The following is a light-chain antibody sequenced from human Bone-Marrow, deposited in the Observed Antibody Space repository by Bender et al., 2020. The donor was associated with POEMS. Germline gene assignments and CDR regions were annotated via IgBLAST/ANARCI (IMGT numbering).Light chain of an antibody. CDR1: TLEKQY. J-gene: IGLJ1*01. Sequence: SHELTQPPSVSVSPGQTVRITCSGDTLEKQYGYWYQQKAGQAPMLVIYKDTERPSRIPERFSGSSSGTTVTLTISGVQTEDEADYYCQSADTSARSLYVFGTGTKVTVL. CDR3: QSADTSARSLYV. V-gene: IGLV3-25*03. CDR2: KDT.